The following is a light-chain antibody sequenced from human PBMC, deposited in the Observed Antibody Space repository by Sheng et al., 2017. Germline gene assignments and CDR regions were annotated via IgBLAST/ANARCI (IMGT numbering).Light chain of an antibody. CDR2: DAS. Sequence: AIQLTQSPSSLSASVGDRLTITCRSSQGIGNALGWYQQKPGEAPKLLIYDASTLVKVGVPTQGSAAVDLGRDFTLTISSLQPEDFATYYCQQFSGYPLTFGGGTKVEIK. V-gene: IGKV1-13*02. CDR3: QQFSGYPLT. J-gene: IGKJ4*01. CDR1: QGIGNA.